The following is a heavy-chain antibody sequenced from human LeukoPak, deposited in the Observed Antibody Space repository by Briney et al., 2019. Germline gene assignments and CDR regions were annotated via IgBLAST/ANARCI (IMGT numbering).Heavy chain of an antibody. Sequence: RASVKVSCKASGYTFTSYAMHWVRQAPGQRLEWMGWINAGNGNTKYSQEFQGRVTITRDTSASTAYMELSSLRSEDTAVYYCARGLADYYDFWSGSDYYMDVWGKGTTVTVSS. CDR2: INAGNGNT. D-gene: IGHD3-3*01. CDR3: ARGLADYYDFWSGSDYYMDV. CDR1: GYTFTSYA. J-gene: IGHJ6*03. V-gene: IGHV1-3*03.